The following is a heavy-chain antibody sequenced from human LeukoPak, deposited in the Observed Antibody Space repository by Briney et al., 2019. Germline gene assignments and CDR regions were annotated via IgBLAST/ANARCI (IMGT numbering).Heavy chain of an antibody. V-gene: IGHV1-69*05. D-gene: IGHD6-19*01. CDR1: GGTFSSYA. CDR2: IIPIFGTA. CDR3: ARGDGSGSYMSVDDY. Sequence: SVKVSCEASGGTFSSYAISWVRQAPGQGLEWMGRIIPIFGTANYAQKFQGRVTITTDESTSTAYMELSSLRSEDTAVYYCARGDGSGSYMSVDDYWGQGTLVTVSS. J-gene: IGHJ4*02.